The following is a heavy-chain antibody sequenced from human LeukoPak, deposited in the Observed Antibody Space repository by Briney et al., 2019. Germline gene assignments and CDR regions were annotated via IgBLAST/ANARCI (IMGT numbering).Heavy chain of an antibody. CDR3: ASLTYGDSGHY. CDR2: IYYTGGT. CDR1: GASVTSSLYY. J-gene: IGHJ4*02. D-gene: IGHD4-17*01. Sequence: SETLSLTCTVSGASVTSSLYYWGWIRQPPGKGLEWIGSIYYTGGTFSNPSLKSRVTFSVDTSKNQFSLELNSLTVADTAVYHCASLTYGDSGHYWGQGTLVTVSS. V-gene: IGHV4-39*01.